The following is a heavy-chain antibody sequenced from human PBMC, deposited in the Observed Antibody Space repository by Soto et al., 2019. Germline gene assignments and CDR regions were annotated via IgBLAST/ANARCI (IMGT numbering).Heavy chain of an antibody. CDR3: ARGGSYDFWTGTNHFYYYMDV. CDR2: INHSGST. V-gene: IGHV4-34*01. J-gene: IGHJ6*03. D-gene: IGHD3-3*01. CDR1: GGSFSGYY. Sequence: SETLSLTCAVYGGSFSGYYWSWIRQPPGKGLEWFGEINHSGSTNYNPSLKSRVTISIDTSKSQFSLKLSSVTAADTAIYYCARGGSYDFWTGTNHFYYYMDVWGKGTTVTVSS.